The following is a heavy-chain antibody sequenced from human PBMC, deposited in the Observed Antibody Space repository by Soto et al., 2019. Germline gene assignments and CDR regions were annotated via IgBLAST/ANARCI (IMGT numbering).Heavy chain of an antibody. CDR3: AKGGDIVVVPFDY. V-gene: IGHV3-23*01. D-gene: IGHD2-2*01. CDR1: GFTFSSYA. Sequence: EVQLLESGGGLVQPGGSLRLCCAASGFTFSSYAMSWVRQAPGKGLEWVSAISGSGGSTYYADSVKGRFTISRDNSKNTLYLQMNSLRAEDTAVYYCAKGGDIVVVPFDYWGQGTLVTVSS. J-gene: IGHJ4*02. CDR2: ISGSGGST.